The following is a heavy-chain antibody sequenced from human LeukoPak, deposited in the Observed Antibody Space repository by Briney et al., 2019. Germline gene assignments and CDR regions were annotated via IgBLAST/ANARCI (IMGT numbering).Heavy chain of an antibody. D-gene: IGHD3-9*01. CDR2: IYHSGST. CDR1: GGSISSSNW. Sequence: PSGTLSLTCAVSGGSISSSNWWSWVRQPPGKGLEWIGEIYHSGSTYYNPSLKSRVTISVDRSKNQFSLKLSSVTAADTAVYYCARSYYDILTGYYPIPRYFDYWGQGTLVTVSS. V-gene: IGHV4-4*02. J-gene: IGHJ4*02. CDR3: ARSYYDILTGYYPIPRYFDY.